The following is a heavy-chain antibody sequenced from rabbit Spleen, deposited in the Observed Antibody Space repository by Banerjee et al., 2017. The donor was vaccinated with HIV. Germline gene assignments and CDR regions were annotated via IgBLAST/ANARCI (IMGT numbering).Heavy chain of an antibody. CDR2: IDPVFGIT. CDR1: GFSFNSDYD. V-gene: IGHV1S40*01. J-gene: IGHJ4*01. Sequence: QSLEESGGGLVKPGASLTLTCKASGFSFNSDYDISWVRQAPGKGLEWIGYIDPVFGITYYANWVNGRFSISRENAQNTVFLQMTSLTAADTATYFCARDGVGGSYFALWGPGTLVTVS. CDR3: ARDGVGGSYFAL. D-gene: IGHD8-1*01.